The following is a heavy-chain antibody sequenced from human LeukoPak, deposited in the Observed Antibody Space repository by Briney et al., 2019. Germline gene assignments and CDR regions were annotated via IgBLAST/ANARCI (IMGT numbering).Heavy chain of an antibody. CDR2: INPSGGST. J-gene: IGHJ4*02. Sequence: ASVKVSCKASGYTFTSYYMHWVRQAPGQGLEWMGIINPSGGSTSYAQKFQGRVTMTTDTSTSTAYMELRSLRSDDTAVYYCARDYPPGSGRFDYWGQGTLVTVSS. CDR1: GYTFTSYY. CDR3: ARDYPPGSGRFDY. D-gene: IGHD1-26*01. V-gene: IGHV1-46*01.